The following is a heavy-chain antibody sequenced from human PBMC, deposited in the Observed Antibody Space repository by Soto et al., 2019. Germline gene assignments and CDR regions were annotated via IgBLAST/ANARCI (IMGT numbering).Heavy chain of an antibody. J-gene: IGHJ4*02. Sequence: SRPTREPPTQTLTLTGTFSGFSLSTSGMRVSWIRQPPGKALEWLARIDWDDDKFYSTSLKTRLTISKDTSKNQVVLTMTNMDPVDTATYYCARIAAAGYFDYWGQGTLVTVSS. D-gene: IGHD6-13*01. CDR1: GFSLSTSGMR. CDR3: ARIAAAGYFDY. CDR2: IDWDDDK. V-gene: IGHV2-70*04.